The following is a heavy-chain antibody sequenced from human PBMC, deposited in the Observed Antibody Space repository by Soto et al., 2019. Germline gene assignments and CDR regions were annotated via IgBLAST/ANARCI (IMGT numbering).Heavy chain of an antibody. D-gene: IGHD2-2*01. Sequence: ASVKVSCKASGYTFTSYGISWVRQAPGQGLEWMGWISAYNGNTNYAQKLQGRVTMTTDTSTSTAYMELRSLRSDDTAVYYWARDGKCTSCYANNYYYYGMDVWG. CDR1: GYTFTSYG. J-gene: IGHJ6*02. CDR3: ARDGKCTSCYANNYYYYGMDV. V-gene: IGHV1-18*01. CDR2: ISAYNGNT.